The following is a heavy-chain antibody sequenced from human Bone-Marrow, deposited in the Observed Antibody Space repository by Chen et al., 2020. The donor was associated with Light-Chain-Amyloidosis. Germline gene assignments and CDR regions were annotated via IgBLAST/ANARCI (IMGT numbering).Heavy chain of an antibody. J-gene: IGHJ6*02. CDR1: GYTFTGYY. CDR2: INPNSGGT. Sequence: QVQLVQSGAEVKKPGASVKVSCKASGYTFTGYYMHWVRQAPGQGLEWMGWINPNSGGTNDAQKFQGRVTMTRDTSISTAYMELSRLRSDDTAVYYCARADGSGYYYGMDVWGQGTTVTVSS. D-gene: IGHD6-25*01. V-gene: IGHV1-2*02. CDR3: ARADGSGYYYGMDV.